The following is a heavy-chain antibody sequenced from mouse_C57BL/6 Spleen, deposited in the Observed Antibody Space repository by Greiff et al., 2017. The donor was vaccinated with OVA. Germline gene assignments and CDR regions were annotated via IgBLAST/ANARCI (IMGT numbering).Heavy chain of an antibody. Sequence: EVKLVESGGGLVKPGGSLKLSCAASGFTFSSYAMSWVRQTPEKRLEWVATISDGGSYTYYPDNVKGRFTISRDNAKNNLYLQMSHLKSEDTAMYYCARGRSPNPPFDYWGQGTTLTVSS. CDR1: GFTFSSYA. V-gene: IGHV5-4*03. CDR3: ARGRSPNPPFDY. D-gene: IGHD4-1*01. J-gene: IGHJ2*01. CDR2: ISDGGSYT.